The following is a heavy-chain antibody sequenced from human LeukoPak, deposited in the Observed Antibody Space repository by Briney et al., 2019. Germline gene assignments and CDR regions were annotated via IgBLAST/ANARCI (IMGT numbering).Heavy chain of an antibody. CDR3: ARQHSSGYYSPHYYYGMDV. J-gene: IGHJ6*02. V-gene: IGHV1-18*01. CDR2: IIAYKGNT. Sequence: ASVKVSCKASGYTFTTYGISWVRQAPGQGLEWMGWIIAYKGNTNYAQKLQGRVTMTTETSTSTAYMELRSLRSDDTAVYYCARQHSSGYYSPHYYYGMDVWGQGTTVTASS. CDR1: GYTFTTYG. D-gene: IGHD3-22*01.